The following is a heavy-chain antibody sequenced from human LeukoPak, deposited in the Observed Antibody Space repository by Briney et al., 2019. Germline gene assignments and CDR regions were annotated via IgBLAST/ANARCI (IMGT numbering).Heavy chain of an antibody. CDR1: GYTFTGYY. CDR3: ARGVAAAGTVDY. Sequence: ASVKVSCKASGYTFTGYYMHWVRQAPGQGLEWMGWINPNSGGTNYAQKFQGRVTMTRDTSISTTYMELSRLRSDDTAVYYCARGVAAAGTVDYWGQGTLVTVSS. CDR2: INPNSGGT. D-gene: IGHD6-13*01. V-gene: IGHV1-2*02. J-gene: IGHJ4*02.